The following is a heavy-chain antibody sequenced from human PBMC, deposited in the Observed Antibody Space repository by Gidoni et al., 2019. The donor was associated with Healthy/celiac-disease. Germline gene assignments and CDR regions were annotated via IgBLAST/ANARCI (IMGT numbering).Heavy chain of an antibody. CDR3: ARVILWGTAMGALFDY. Sequence: QVQLVQSGAEVKKPGASVKVSCTPSGYIFTIYGISWVRQATGQGLEWMGWISAYNGNTNDAQKLQGRVTMTTDTSTSTAYMELRSMRSDDTAVYYCARVILWGTAMGALFDYWGQGTLVTVSS. D-gene: IGHD5-18*01. J-gene: IGHJ4*02. V-gene: IGHV1-18*01. CDR2: ISAYNGNT. CDR1: GYIFTIYG.